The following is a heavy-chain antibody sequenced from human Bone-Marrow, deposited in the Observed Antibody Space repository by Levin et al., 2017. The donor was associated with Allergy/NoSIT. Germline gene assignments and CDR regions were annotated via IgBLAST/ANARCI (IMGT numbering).Heavy chain of an antibody. CDR3: ARDKARYNWNDGGSDWFDP. CDR2: IYYSGST. CDR1: GGSISSGGYY. D-gene: IGHD1-20*01. J-gene: IGHJ5*02. V-gene: IGHV4-31*03. Sequence: SETLSLTCTVSGGSISSGGYYWSWIRQHPGKGLEWIGYIYYSGSTYYNPSLKSRVTISVDTSKNQFSLKLSSVTAADTAVYYCARDKARYNWNDGGSDWFDPWGQGTLVTVSS.